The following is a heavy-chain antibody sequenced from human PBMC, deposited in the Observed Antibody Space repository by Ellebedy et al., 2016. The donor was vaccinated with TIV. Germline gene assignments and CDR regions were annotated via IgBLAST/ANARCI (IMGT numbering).Heavy chain of an antibody. J-gene: IGHJ4*02. CDR2: IGSTSDGGTT. CDR3: SDVRR. V-gene: IGHV3-15*04. Sequence: GESLKISCTASGLTISNAWMSWVRQAPGKGLEWVGRIGSTSDGGTTDYAAPVKGRFIISRDDSENTLYLQMNSLKTEDTGVYYCSDVRRWGRGTLVTVSS. CDR1: GLTISNAW. D-gene: IGHD3-16*01.